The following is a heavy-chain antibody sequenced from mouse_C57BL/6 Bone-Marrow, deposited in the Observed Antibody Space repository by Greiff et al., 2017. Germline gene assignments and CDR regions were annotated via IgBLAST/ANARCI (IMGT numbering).Heavy chain of an antibody. J-gene: IGHJ3*01. CDR2: IDPSDSYT. V-gene: IGHV1-50*01. Sequence: VKQSCKASGYTFTSYWMQWVKQRPGQGLEWIGEIDPSDSYTNYNQKFKGKATLTVDTSSSTAYMQLSSLTSEDSAVYYCARGDYDSYWGQGTLVTVSA. D-gene: IGHD2-4*01. CDR3: ARGDYDSY. CDR1: GYTFTSYW.